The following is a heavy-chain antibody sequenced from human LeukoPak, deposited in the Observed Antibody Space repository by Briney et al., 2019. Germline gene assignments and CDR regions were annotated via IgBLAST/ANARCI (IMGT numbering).Heavy chain of an antibody. CDR3: ARDQGYYDFWSGYLSDAFDI. CDR2: IYYSGST. V-gene: IGHV4-59*01. CDR1: GGSISSYY. D-gene: IGHD3-3*01. J-gene: IGHJ3*02. Sequence: SETLSLTCTVSGGSISSYYWSWIRQPAGKGLEWIGYIYYSGSTNYNPSLKSRVTISVDTSKNQFSLKLSSVTAADTAVYYCARDQGYYDFWSGYLSDAFDIWGQGTMVTVSS.